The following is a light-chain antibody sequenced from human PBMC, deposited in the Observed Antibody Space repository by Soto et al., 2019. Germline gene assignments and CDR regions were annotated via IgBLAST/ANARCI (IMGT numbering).Light chain of an antibody. V-gene: IGKV1-5*03. CDR2: KAS. Sequence: IKLTQSPSTLSASVGDRVTISCGASQSISSWLAWYQQKPGTAPNLLSDKASSLERGVPSRVSGSGSGKEVTLTSSSLQPDDFATEDCQQYKRYLWTFGQGTKVDIK. J-gene: IGKJ1*01. CDR3: QQYKRYLWT. CDR1: QSISSW.